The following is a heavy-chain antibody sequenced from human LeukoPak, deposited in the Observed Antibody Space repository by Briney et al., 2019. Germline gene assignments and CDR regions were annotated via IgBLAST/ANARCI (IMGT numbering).Heavy chain of an antibody. D-gene: IGHD6-19*01. J-gene: IGHJ4*02. V-gene: IGHV4-59*01. CDR1: GGSISGYY. Sequence: PSETLSLTCTVSGGSISGYYWSWIRQPPGKGLEWIGYIHHSASTNDNPSLKSRVTISVDTSKNQFSLRLSSVTAADTAVYYCARGGGLAVVDYWGQGTRVTVSS. CDR3: ARGGGLAVVDY. CDR2: IHHSAST.